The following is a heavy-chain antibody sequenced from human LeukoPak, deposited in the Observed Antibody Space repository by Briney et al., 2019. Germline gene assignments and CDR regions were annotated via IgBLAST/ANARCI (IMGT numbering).Heavy chain of an antibody. CDR2: ISSSSSYI. J-gene: IGHJ4*02. V-gene: IGHV3-21*01. CDR3: AKDLYITMVRGGGIFDY. D-gene: IGHD3-10*01. Sequence: TGGSLRLSCAASGFTFSSYSMNWVRQAPGKGLEWVSSISSSSSYIYYADSVKGRFTISRDNSKNTLYLQMNSLRAEDTAVYYCAKDLYITMVRGGGIFDYWGQGTLVTVSS. CDR1: GFTFSSYS.